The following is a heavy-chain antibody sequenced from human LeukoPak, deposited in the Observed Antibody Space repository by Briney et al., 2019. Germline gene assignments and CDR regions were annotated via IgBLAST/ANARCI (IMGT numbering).Heavy chain of an antibody. Sequence: HSGGSLRLSCVASGFSFTNYDIHWVRQAPGRGLEWVAVTSLDGSNKLYTDTVRGRFIISRDNSKNTVYLQMDSLRAEDTAVYYCARDLTLGKPDYFDHWGQETLVTVSS. CDR2: TSLDGSNK. CDR3: ARDLTLGKPDYFDH. V-gene: IGHV3-30-3*01. CDR1: GFSFTNYD. D-gene: IGHD7-27*01. J-gene: IGHJ4*02.